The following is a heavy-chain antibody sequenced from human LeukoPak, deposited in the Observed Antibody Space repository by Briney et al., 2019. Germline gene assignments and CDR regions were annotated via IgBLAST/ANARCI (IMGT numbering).Heavy chain of an antibody. J-gene: IGHJ4*02. D-gene: IGHD3-10*01. CDR1: GFTFTSHA. V-gene: IGHV3-7*05. Sequence: GGSLRLFCVASGFTFTSHAMSWVRQAPGKGLEWVADINEDGSKIYSLDSVKGRFTISRDNAKNSLSLQLNTLRAEDTAVYYCARWSHVSGRWFLDNWGRGTLVSVSS. CDR2: INEDGSKI. CDR3: ARWSHVSGRWFLDN.